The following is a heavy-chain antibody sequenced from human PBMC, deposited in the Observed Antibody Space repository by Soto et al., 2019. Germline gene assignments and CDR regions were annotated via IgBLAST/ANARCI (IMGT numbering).Heavy chain of an antibody. V-gene: IGHV3-30*18. J-gene: IGHJ6*02. D-gene: IGHD1-1*01. CDR1: GFIFANYG. CDR2: ITYEGSNK. CDR3: AKARGANNWANYYGLDV. Sequence: QEHLVESGGGVVQPARSLRLSCAASGFIFANYGMHWVRQAPGKGLEWVALITYEGSNKYYADAVKGRFTISRDNAKNAVCLQMDSLRAEDTAVYYCAKARGANNWANYYGLDVWGQGTTVTVSS.